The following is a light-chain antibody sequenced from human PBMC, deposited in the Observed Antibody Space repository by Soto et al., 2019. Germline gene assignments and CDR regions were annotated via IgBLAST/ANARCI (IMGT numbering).Light chain of an antibody. CDR2: EVS. J-gene: IGLJ2*01. Sequence: QSALTQPASVSGSPGQSITISCTGTSSDVGVYNSVSWYPQHPGKAPKLMIYEVSNRPTGVSNRFSGSKSGNTSSLTISGLQAEDEADYYCSSYTSSRVLFGGWTKLNVL. CDR3: SSYTSSRVL. CDR1: SSDVGVYNS. V-gene: IGLV2-14*01.